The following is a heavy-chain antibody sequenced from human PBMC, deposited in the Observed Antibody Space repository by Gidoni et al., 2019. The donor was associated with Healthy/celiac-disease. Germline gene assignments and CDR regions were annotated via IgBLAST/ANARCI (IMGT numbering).Heavy chain of an antibody. J-gene: IGHJ4*02. CDR3: AKDPARRDGSGDDY. CDR2: ISGSVGST. V-gene: IGHV3-23*01. D-gene: IGHD2-2*01. CDR1: GFTFSSYA. Sequence: EVQLLESGGGLVQPGGSLRLSCAASGFTFSSYAMSWVRQAPGKGLEWGSAISGSVGSTYYADSVKGRFTISRDNSKNTLYLQMNSLRAEDTAVYYCAKDPARRDGSGDDYWGQGTLVTVSS.